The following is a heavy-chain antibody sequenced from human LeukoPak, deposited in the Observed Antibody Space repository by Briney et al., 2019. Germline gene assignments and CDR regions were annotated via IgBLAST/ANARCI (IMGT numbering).Heavy chain of an antibody. J-gene: IGHJ3*02. CDR3: VSSPYYYDSSGYLNAFDI. CDR2: IYHSGST. CDR1: GGSISSGDYY. D-gene: IGHD3-22*01. V-gene: IGHV4-30-2*01. Sequence: NPSQTLSLTCTVSGGSISSGDYYWSWIRQPPGKGLEWIGYIYHSGSTYYNPSLKSRVTISVDRSKNQFSLKLSSVTAADTAVYYCVSSPYYYDSSGYLNAFDIWGQGTMVTVSS.